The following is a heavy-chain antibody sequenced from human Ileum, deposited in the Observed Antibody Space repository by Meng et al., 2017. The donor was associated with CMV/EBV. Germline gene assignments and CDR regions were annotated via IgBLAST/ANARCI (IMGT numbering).Heavy chain of an antibody. Sequence: ASVKVSCKASGYTFTGYYMHWVRQAPGQGLEWMGWINPNSGGTNFAQKFQGRVTMTRDTSIGTAYMELSRLRSDDTAVYYCARDSGREKQDGFDYWGQGTLVTVSS. CDR3: ARDSGREKQDGFDY. V-gene: IGHV1-2*02. CDR1: GYTFTGYY. CDR2: INPNSGGT. D-gene: IGHD3-10*01. J-gene: IGHJ4*02.